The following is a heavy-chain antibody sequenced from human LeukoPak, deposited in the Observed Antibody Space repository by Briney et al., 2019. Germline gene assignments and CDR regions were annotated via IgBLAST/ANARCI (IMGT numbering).Heavy chain of an antibody. J-gene: IGHJ4*02. V-gene: IGHV4-39*01. D-gene: IGHD1-26*01. CDR1: GGSISSGNYY. Sequence: SETLSLTCTVSGGSISSGNYYWNWIRQPPGKGLEWIGSIYYSGSTYYNPFLKSRVTVSVDTSKNQFSLKLSSVTATDTAVYYCARSGTYYRTFDFWGQGTLVTVSS. CDR3: ARSGTYYRTFDF. CDR2: IYYSGST.